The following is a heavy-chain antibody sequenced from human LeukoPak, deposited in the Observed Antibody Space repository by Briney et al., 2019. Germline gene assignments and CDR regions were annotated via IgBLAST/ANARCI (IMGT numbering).Heavy chain of an antibody. CDR3: ARSITMVRGAVYYYYYYMDV. Sequence: GGSLRLSCAASGFTVSSNYMSWVRQAPGKGLEWVSVIYSGGNTYYADSVKGRFTISRDNSKNTLYLQMNSLRAEDTAVYYCARSITMVRGAVYYYYYYMDVWGKGTTVTVSS. CDR1: GFTVSSNY. J-gene: IGHJ6*03. D-gene: IGHD3-10*01. V-gene: IGHV3-66*02. CDR2: IYSGGNT.